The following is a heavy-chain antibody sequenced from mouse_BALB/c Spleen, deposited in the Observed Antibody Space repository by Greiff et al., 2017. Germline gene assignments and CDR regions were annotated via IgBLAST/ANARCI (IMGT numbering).Heavy chain of an antibody. J-gene: IGHJ4*01. Sequence: SGPELVKPGASVKISCKASGYTFTDYNMHWVKQSHGKSLEWIGYIYPYNGGTGYNQKFKSKATLTVDNSSSTAYMELRSLTSEDSAVYYCAREGGTVVATYYYAMDYWGQGTSVTVSS. V-gene: IGHV1S29*02. D-gene: IGHD1-1*01. CDR1: GYTFTDYN. CDR3: AREGGTVVATYYYAMDY. CDR2: IYPYNGGT.